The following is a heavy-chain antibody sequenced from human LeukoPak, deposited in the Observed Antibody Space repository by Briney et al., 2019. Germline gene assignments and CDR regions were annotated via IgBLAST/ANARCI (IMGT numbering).Heavy chain of an antibody. CDR1: GGSISSSNW. D-gene: IGHD2-21*02. Sequence: PSETLSLTCAVSGGSISSSNWWSWVRQPPGKGLEWIGEIYHSGSTNYNPSLKSRVTISVDKSKNQFSLKLSSVTAADTAVYYCARASYCGGDCPWDYFDYWGQGTLVTVSS. V-gene: IGHV4-4*02. J-gene: IGHJ4*02. CDR3: ARASYCGGDCPWDYFDY. CDR2: IYHSGST.